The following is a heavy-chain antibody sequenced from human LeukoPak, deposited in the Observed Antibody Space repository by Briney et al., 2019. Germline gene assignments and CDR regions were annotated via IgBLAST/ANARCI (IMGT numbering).Heavy chain of an antibody. CDR3: ARDLTGAGDY. V-gene: IGHV3-64*02. Sequence: GGSLRLSRDASGFTFSSYAMHWLRQAPGEGLEYISSITSNGGTTYYADSVKGRFTISRDNSKNTLYLQMGSLRAEDMAVYYCARDLTGAGDYWGQGTLVTVSS. CDR1: GFTFSSYA. D-gene: IGHD1-20*01. J-gene: IGHJ4*02. CDR2: ITSNGGTT.